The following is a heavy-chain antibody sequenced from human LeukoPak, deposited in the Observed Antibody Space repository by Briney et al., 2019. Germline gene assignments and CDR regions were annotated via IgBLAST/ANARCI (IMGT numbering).Heavy chain of an antibody. CDR1: GGSISSYY. D-gene: IGHD3-16*01. V-gene: IGHV4-4*07. J-gene: IGHJ3*02. CDR3: ARDLPHLEGEAFDI. CDR2: IYTSGST. Sequence: SETLSLTCTVSGGSISSYYWSWIRQPAGKGLEWIGRIYTSGSTNYNPSLKSRVTMSVDTSKNQFSLKLSSVTAADTAVYYCARDLPHLEGEAFDIWGQGTMVTVSS.